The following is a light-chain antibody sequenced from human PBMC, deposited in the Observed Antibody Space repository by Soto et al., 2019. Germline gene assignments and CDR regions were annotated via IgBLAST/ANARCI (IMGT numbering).Light chain of an antibody. Sequence: EIKLTHTPSTQSLSGGERVTRSCPARQSVTSSYLAWYQLKPGQAPRLLIYDASNRATGIPARFSGSGSGTDFTLTISSLEPEDLAVYYWQQYGSSPGACGQGTKVDIK. CDR1: QSVTSSY. CDR3: QQYGSSPGA. V-gene: IGKV3-20*01. CDR2: DAS. J-gene: IGKJ1*01.